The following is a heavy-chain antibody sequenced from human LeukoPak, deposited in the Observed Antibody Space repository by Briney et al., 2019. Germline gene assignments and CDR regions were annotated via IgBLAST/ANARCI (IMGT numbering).Heavy chain of an antibody. V-gene: IGHV1-69*13. CDR3: ATGTGSDFGVVIIRAYYYYYMDV. J-gene: IGHJ6*03. D-gene: IGHD3-3*01. CDR2: IIPIFGTA. Sequence: SVKVSCKASGGTFSSYAISWVRQAPGQGLEWMGGIIPIFGTANYAQNFQGRVTITADESTSTAYMELSSLRSEDTAVYYCATGTGSDFGVVIIRAYYYYYMDVWGKGTTVTVSS. CDR1: GGTFSSYA.